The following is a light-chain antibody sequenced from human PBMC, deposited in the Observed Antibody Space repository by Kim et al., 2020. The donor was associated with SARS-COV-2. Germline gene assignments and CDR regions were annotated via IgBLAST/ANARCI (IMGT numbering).Light chain of an antibody. V-gene: IGKV2-28*01. CDR3: MRALQNPYI. Sequence: DIVMTQSQLSLPVTPGEPASITCRSSQSLLYSNGYNYLDWYLQKPGQSPQLLIYLGSNRASGVPDRFSGSGSGTDFTLKISRVEAVDVGGYYCMRALQNPYIFGQGTELKI. J-gene: IGKJ2*01. CDR1: QSLLYSNGYNY. CDR2: LGS.